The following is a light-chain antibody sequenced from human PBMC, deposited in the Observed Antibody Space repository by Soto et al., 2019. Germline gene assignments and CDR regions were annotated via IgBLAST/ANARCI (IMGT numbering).Light chain of an antibody. CDR1: QGISSW. CDR2: GAY. Sequence: DLQMTQSPSTLSSSLGERVTITCRASQGISSWLAWYQQKPGKAPKLLIYGAYSLQTGVPSRFSGSGSGTDFSPTISSLQPEDFATYYCQQSYSTPPWTFGQGTKVDIK. CDR3: QQSYSTPPWT. V-gene: IGKV1-12*01. J-gene: IGKJ1*01.